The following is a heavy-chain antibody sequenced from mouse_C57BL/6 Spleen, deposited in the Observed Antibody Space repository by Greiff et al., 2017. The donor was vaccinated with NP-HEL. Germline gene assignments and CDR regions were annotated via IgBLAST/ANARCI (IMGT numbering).Heavy chain of an antibody. V-gene: IGHV1S81*02. CDR3: ARLLVNFDY. Sequence: QVQLQQSGAELVNPGASVNLSCKASGSTLTSYWMHWVKQRPGQGLEWIGEINPSNGRTNYNEKFKSKATLTVDKSSSTAYMQLRRPTSEDSAVYYCARLLVNFDYWVQGTTLTVSS. CDR1: GSTLTSYW. CDR2: INPSNGRT. J-gene: IGHJ2*01. D-gene: IGHD2-1*01.